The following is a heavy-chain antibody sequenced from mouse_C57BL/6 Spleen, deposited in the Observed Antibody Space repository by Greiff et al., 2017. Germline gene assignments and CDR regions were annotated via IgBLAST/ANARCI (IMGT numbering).Heavy chain of an antibody. V-gene: IGHV1-82*01. CDR2: IYPGDGDT. Sequence: QVQLQQSGPELVKPGASVKISCKASGYAFSSSWMNWVKQRPGKGLEWIGRIYPGDGDTNYNGKFKGKATLTADKSSSTDYMQLSSLTSEDSAVYFCARLTGMYYFDYWGQGTTLTVSS. CDR1: GYAFSSSW. CDR3: ARLTGMYYFDY. J-gene: IGHJ2*01. D-gene: IGHD4-1*01.